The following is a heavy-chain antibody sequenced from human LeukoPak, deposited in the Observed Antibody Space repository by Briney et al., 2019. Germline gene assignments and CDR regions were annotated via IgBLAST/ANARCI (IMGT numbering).Heavy chain of an antibody. CDR3: ARGLFYSNPYFDY. CDR1: GFTFSSYA. D-gene: IGHD4-11*01. V-gene: IGHV3-30-3*01. Sequence: GGSLRLSCAASGFTFSSYAMHWVRQAPGEGLEWVAVISYDGSNKYYADSVKGRFTISRDNSKNTLYLQMNSLRAEDTAVYYCARGLFYSNPYFDYWGQGTLVTVSS. J-gene: IGHJ4*02. CDR2: ISYDGSNK.